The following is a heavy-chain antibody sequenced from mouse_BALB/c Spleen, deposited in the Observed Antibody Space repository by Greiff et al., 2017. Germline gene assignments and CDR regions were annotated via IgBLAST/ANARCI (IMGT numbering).Heavy chain of an antibody. J-gene: IGHJ3*01. Sequence: EVQVVESGGGLVQPGGSRKLSCAASGFTFSSFGMHWVRQAPEKGLEWVAYISSGSSTIYYADTVKGRFTISRDNPKNTLFLQMTSLRSEDTAMYYCARRAYGAWFAYWGQGTLVTVSA. CDR1: GFTFSSFG. V-gene: IGHV5-17*02. D-gene: IGHD6-5*01. CDR2: ISSGSSTI. CDR3: ARRAYGAWFAY.